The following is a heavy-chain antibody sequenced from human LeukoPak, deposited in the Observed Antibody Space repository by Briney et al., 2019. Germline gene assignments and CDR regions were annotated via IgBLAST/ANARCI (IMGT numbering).Heavy chain of an antibody. CDR2: ISGSGGST. V-gene: IGHV3-23*01. Sequence: GGSLRLSCAASGFTFSSYAMSWVRQAPGKGLVWVSAISGSGGSTYYADSVKGRFTISRDNSKNTLYLQMNSLRAEDTAVYYCANFVGATPDAFDIWGQGTMVTVSS. CDR3: ANFVGATPDAFDI. D-gene: IGHD1-26*01. CDR1: GFTFSSYA. J-gene: IGHJ3*02.